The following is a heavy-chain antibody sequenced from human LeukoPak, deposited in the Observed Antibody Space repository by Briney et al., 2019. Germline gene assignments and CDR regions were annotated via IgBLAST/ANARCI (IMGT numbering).Heavy chain of an antibody. V-gene: IGHV1-46*01. D-gene: IGHD3-9*01. CDR2: INPSGGST. CDR1: GYTFTRYY. J-gene: IGHJ6*03. CDR3: ARDGDWYYYLDY. Sequence: GSVRDSSKASGYTFTRYYMQWVRQAPGQGLEWMGIINPSGGSTSYAQKFQDRVTMTRDTSTSTVYMELSSLRSEDTAVYYCARDGDWYYYLDYWGQGTTVTVSS.